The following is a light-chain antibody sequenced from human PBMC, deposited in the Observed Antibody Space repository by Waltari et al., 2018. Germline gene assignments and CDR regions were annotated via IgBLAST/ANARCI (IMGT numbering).Light chain of an antibody. CDR3: SSYTGSNTLVV. V-gene: IGLV2-14*01. Sequence: QSALTQPASVSGSPGQSITISCPGTSSDVGGYNYVSWYQQHPGKAPKVMIYDVSNRPSGVSNRFSGSKSGNTASLTISGLQAEDEADYYCSSYTGSNTLVVFGGGTKLTVL. CDR2: DVS. J-gene: IGLJ2*01. CDR1: SSDVGGYNY.